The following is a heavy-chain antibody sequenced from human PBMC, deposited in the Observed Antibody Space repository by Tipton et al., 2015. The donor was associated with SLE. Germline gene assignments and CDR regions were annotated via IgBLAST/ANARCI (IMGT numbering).Heavy chain of an antibody. D-gene: IGHD3-3*01. CDR1: GGSISSGSYY. J-gene: IGHJ4*02. V-gene: IGHV4-61*02. Sequence: TLSLTCTVSGGSISSGSYYWSWIRQPAGKGLEWIGRIYTSGSTNYNPSLQSRVTISVDTSKNQFSLKLSSVTAADTAVYYCARVGDFWSGYPFDYWGQGTLVTVSS. CDR3: ARVGDFWSGYPFDY. CDR2: IYTSGST.